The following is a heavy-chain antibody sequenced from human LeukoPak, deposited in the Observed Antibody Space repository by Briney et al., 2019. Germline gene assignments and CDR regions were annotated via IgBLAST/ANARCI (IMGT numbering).Heavy chain of an antibody. D-gene: IGHD6-13*01. CDR1: GYTFTGYY. V-gene: IGHV1-2*02. CDR3: ARDAAAGTNWFDP. J-gene: IGHJ5*02. Sequence: ASVTVSCKASGYTFTGYYMHWVRQAPGQGLEWMGWINPNSGGTNYAQKFQGRVTMTRDTSISTAYMELSRLRSDDTAVYYCARDAAAGTNWFDPWGQGTLVTVSS. CDR2: INPNSGGT.